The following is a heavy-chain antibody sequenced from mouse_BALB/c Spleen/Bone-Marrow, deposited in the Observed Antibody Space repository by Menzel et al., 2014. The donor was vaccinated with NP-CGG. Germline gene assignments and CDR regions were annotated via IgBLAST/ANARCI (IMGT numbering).Heavy chain of an antibody. CDR2: INPSSGYT. CDR3: TRRAAYYFDY. Sequence: LQESGAELARPGASVWMSCKASGYTFTSYPMNWVKQRPGQGLEWIGYINPSSGYTNCNQKFKDKATLTADKSSSTAYMQLSSLTSEDSAVYYCTRRAAYYFDYWGQGTTLTVSS. D-gene: IGHD3-3*01. CDR1: GYTFTSYP. J-gene: IGHJ2*01. V-gene: IGHV1-4*01.